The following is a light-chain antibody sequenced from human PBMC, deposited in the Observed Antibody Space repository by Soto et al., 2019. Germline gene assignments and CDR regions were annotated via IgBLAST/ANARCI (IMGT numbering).Light chain of an antibody. V-gene: IGLV2-8*01. CDR3: SSYAGSL. CDR2: EVS. CDR1: SSDVGGYNY. J-gene: IGLJ2*01. Sequence: QAVVTQPPSASGSPGQSVTISCTGTSSDVGGYNYVSWYQQHPGKAPKLMIYEVSKRPSGVPDRFSGSKSGNTASLTVSGLQAEDEADYYCSSYAGSLFGGGTKVTVL.